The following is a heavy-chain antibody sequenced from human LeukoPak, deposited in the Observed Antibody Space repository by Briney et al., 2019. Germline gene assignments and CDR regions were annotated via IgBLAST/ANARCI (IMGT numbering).Heavy chain of an antibody. V-gene: IGHV3-9*01. D-gene: IGHD2-8*01. CDR1: GFTFDDYA. Sequence: GRSLRLSCAASGFTFDDYAMHWVRQAPGKGLEWVSGISWNSGSIDYADSVKGRFTISRDNAKNSLYLQMNSLRAEDTALYYCAKYGDCTNGVCNDYWGQGTLVTVSS. CDR2: ISWNSGSI. CDR3: AKYGDCTNGVCNDY. J-gene: IGHJ4*02.